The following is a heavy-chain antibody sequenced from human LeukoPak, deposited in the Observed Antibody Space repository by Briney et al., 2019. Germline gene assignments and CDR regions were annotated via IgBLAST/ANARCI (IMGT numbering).Heavy chain of an antibody. J-gene: IGHJ5*02. V-gene: IGHV4-31*03. Sequence: SQTLSLTCTVSGGSISSGAYYWSWIRQHPGKGLEWIGYIFYSGNTYYNPSLKSRVTISVDTSKNQFSLTLNSVTAADTAVYYCARARDCSSGTCYQFNWFDPWGQGTLVTVSS. CDR2: IFYSGNT. D-gene: IGHD2-15*01. CDR1: GGSISSGAYY. CDR3: ARARDCSSGTCYQFNWFDP.